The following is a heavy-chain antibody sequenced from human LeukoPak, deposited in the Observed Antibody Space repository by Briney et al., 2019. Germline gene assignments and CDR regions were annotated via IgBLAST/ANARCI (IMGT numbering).Heavy chain of an antibody. CDR2: IKQDGSEK. CDR3: AGGYRSRSDY. Sequence: PGGSLRLSCAASGFTFSSYWMSWVRQAPGKGLEWVANIKQDGSEKNYVDSVKGRFTISRDNAKNSVYLQMNSLRAEDTAVYYCAGGYRSRSDYWGQGTLVTVSS. CDR1: GFTFSSYW. V-gene: IGHV3-7*01. D-gene: IGHD3-22*01. J-gene: IGHJ4*02.